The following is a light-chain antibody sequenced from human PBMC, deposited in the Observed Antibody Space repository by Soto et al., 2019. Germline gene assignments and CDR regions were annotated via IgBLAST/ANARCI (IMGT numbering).Light chain of an antibody. CDR2: GNN. Sequence: QSVLTQPPSSSWTPGQKVTISCSGGTSNIGRNYVYCYQQFPGTAPNNLIYGNNQRPSGVLLRFSRSQSVTSPPLFLCGLRSEDEAHYYCAALDDELGGPEFGGGTKSPS. CDR3: AALDDELGGPE. V-gene: IGLV1-47*02. CDR1: TSNIGRNY. J-gene: IGLJ3*02.